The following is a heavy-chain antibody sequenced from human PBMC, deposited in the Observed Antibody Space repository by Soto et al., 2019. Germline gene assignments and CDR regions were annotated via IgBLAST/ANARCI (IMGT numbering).Heavy chain of an antibody. CDR3: ARGGDTMVRGVIIYYYYGMDV. CDR1: GYSISSGYY. CDR2: IHHSGST. V-gene: IGHV4-38-2*01. Sequence: PSATLSLTCAVSGYSISSGYYWGWIRQPPGKGLEWIGSIHHSGSTYYKPSLKSRVTISLDTSRNQFSLRLSSVTGADTAVYYCARGGDTMVRGVIIYYYYGMDVWGRGTTVTVSS. J-gene: IGHJ6*02. D-gene: IGHD3-10*01.